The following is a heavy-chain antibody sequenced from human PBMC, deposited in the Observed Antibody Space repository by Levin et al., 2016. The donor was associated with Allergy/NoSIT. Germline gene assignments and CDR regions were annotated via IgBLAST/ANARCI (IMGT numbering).Heavy chain of an antibody. D-gene: IGHD6-19*01. J-gene: IGHJ4*02. CDR2: ISSNGGST. Sequence: WIRQPPGKGLEYVSAISSNGGSTYYADSVKGRFTISRDNSKNTLYLQMSSLRAEDTAVYYCVKEAGAVAHMDYWGQGTLVTVSS. CDR3: VKEAGAVAHMDY. V-gene: IGHV3-64D*09.